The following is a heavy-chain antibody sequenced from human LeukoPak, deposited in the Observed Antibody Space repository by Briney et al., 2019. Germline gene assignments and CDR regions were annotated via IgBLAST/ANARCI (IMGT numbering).Heavy chain of an antibody. Sequence: GGSLRLSCTASGFTFSSHELNWVRQAPGKGLEWVSYISSSGGTIHYADSVKGRFTISRDNAKNSLYLQMNSLRAEDTAVYYCARDLAYGSGSSPLDYWGQGTLVTVSS. D-gene: IGHD3-10*01. CDR1: GFTFSSHE. CDR3: ARDLAYGSGSSPLDY. CDR2: ISSSGGTI. V-gene: IGHV3-48*03. J-gene: IGHJ4*02.